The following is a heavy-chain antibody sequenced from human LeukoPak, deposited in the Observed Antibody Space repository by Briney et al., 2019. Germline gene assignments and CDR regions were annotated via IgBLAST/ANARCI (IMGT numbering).Heavy chain of an antibody. CDR1: GFTFSSYW. CDR3: ARDYYDSSGYHSFDY. V-gene: IGHV3-74*01. Sequence: GGSLRLSGAASGFTFSSYWMHWVRQAPGKGLVWVSRINSDGSSTSYADSVKGRFTISRDNAKNTLYLQMNSLRAGDTAVYYCARDYYDSSGYHSFDYWGQGTLVTVSS. D-gene: IGHD3-22*01. J-gene: IGHJ4*02. CDR2: INSDGSST.